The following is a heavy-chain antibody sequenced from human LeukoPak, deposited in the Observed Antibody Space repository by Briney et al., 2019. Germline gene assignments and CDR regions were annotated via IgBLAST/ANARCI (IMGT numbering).Heavy chain of an antibody. J-gene: IGHJ6*02. CDR1: GGSFSGYY. CDR3: ARRQNSSHRLYYYYGMDV. V-gene: IGHV4-34*01. Sequence: SETLSLTCAVYGGSFSGYYWSWIRQPPGKGLEWIGEINHSGSTNYNPSLRSRATISVDTSKNQFSLKLSSVTAADTAVYYCARRQNSSHRLYYYYGMDVWGQGTTVTVSS. CDR2: INHSGST. D-gene: IGHD6-13*01.